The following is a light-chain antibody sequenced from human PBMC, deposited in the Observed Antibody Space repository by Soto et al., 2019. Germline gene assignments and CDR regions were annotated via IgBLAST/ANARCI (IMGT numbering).Light chain of an antibody. Sequence: QSVLTQPPSASGTPVQRVTISCSGSGSNIGSHTVSWYQQLPGTAPNLLIYSNDQRPSGVPDRFSGSKSGTSASLAISGLQSEDEADYYCAAWDDSLSGAVFGGGTQLTVL. V-gene: IGLV1-44*01. CDR1: GSNIGSHT. CDR3: AAWDDSLSGAV. CDR2: SND. J-gene: IGLJ7*01.